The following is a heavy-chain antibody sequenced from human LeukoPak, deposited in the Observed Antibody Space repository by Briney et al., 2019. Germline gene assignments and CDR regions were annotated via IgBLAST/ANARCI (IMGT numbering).Heavy chain of an antibody. CDR1: GYSISSGYY. CDR3: ARDGSSSSGAFDI. Sequence: SETLSLTCTVSGYSISSGYYWGWIRQPPGKGLEWIGSIYYSGSTYYNPSLKSRVTISVDTSKNQFSLKLSSVTAADTAVYYCARDGSSSSGAFDIWGQGTMVTVSS. CDR2: IYYSGST. D-gene: IGHD6-13*01. J-gene: IGHJ3*02. V-gene: IGHV4-38-2*02.